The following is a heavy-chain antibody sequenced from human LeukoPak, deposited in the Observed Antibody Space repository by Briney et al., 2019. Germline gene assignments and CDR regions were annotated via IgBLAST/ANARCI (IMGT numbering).Heavy chain of an antibody. CDR1: GGTFSSYA. V-gene: IGHV1-24*01. J-gene: IGHJ4*02. Sequence: ASVKVSCKASGGTFSSYAISWVRQAPGQGLEWMGGFDPEDGETIYAQKFQGRVTMTEDTSTDTAYMELSSLRSEDTAVYYCATSRLGYSSGWYYFDYWGQGTLVTVSS. CDR3: ATSRLGYSSGWYYFDY. D-gene: IGHD6-19*01. CDR2: FDPEDGET.